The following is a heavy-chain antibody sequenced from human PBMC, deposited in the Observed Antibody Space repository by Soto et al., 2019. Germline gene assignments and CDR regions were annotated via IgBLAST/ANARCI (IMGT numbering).Heavy chain of an antibody. Sequence: QVQLVESGGGVVQPGTSLSLSCAASGFTFSTYGMHWVRQAPGKGLEWVALISFDGSDKYYADSVKGRFTVSRDNSKNTLYLQMNSLRTEDTAVYHCAKGVVAATPNWVDPWGQGTLVTVSS. J-gene: IGHJ5*02. CDR2: ISFDGSDK. V-gene: IGHV3-30*18. D-gene: IGHD2-15*01. CDR3: AKGVVAATPNWVDP. CDR1: GFTFSTYG.